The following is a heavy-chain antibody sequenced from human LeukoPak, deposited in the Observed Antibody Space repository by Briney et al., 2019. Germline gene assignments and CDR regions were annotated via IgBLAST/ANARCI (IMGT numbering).Heavy chain of an antibody. V-gene: IGHV3-23*01. CDR3: AKDSEDYGDFDY. Sequence: GTSLRLSCAASGFTFSSYAMNWVRQAPGKGLEWVSIISGGGSSTYYTDSVKGRFTIFRDSSKNTLYLQMNSLRAEDTAVYYCAKDSEDYGDFDYWGQGTLVTVSS. CDR1: GFTFSSYA. D-gene: IGHD4-17*01. CDR2: ISGGGSST. J-gene: IGHJ4*02.